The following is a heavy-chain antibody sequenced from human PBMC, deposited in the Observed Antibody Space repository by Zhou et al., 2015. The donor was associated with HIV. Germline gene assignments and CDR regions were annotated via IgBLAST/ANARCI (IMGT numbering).Heavy chain of an antibody. D-gene: IGHD1-14*01. V-gene: IGHV3-23*04. CDR2: LSGSGGST. CDR1: GFVFEKYA. CDR3: AKFRGPTGKYYFDH. J-gene: IGHJ4*02. Sequence: EVQLVQSGGGLAQPGRSLTLSCAASGFVFEKYAMHWVRQVPGKGLEWASGLSGSGGSTWYADSVKGRFTISRDNSKNTLYLQMNSLRVEDTAVYYCAKFRGPTGKYYFDHWGQGTLVTVSS.